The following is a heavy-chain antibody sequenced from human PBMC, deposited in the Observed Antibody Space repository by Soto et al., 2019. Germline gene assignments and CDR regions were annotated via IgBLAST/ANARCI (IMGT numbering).Heavy chain of an antibody. J-gene: IGHJ4*02. D-gene: IGHD3-3*01. CDR2: ISGSGGST. CDR1: GFTFSSYA. V-gene: IGHV3-23*01. CDR3: AKEGFWSGYYTGMGYSDY. Sequence: GGSLRLSCAASGFTFSSYAMSWVRQAPGRGLEWVSAISGSGGSTYYADSVKGRVTISRDNSKNTLYLQMNSLRAEDTAVYYCAKEGFWSGYYTGMGYSDYWGPGPLVTVSS.